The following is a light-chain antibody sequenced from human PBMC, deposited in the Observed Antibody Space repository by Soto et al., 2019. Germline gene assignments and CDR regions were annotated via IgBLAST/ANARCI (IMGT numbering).Light chain of an antibody. J-gene: IGKJ1*01. V-gene: IGKV1-39*01. Sequence: DIQMTQSPSSLSASVGDRVTITCRASQNINSYVNWYRQKPGKAPKLLIYAASSLQSGVPSRFSGSESGTDFTLTISRLQPEDFATYYCQQTYSNPPWTFGQGTKVEVK. CDR1: QNINSY. CDR2: AAS. CDR3: QQTYSNPPWT.